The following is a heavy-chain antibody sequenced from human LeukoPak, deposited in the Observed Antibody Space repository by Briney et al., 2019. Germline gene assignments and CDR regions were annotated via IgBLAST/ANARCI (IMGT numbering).Heavy chain of an antibody. CDR2: FDPEDGET. J-gene: IGHJ4*02. CDR1: GYTLTELS. Sequence: ASVKVSCKVSGYTLTELSMHWVRQAPGKGLEWMGGFDPEDGETIYAQKFQGRVTMTEDTSTDTAYMELSSMRSEDTAVYYCETVTIAAAGIGYFDYWGQGTLVTVSS. D-gene: IGHD6-13*01. V-gene: IGHV1-24*01. CDR3: ETVTIAAAGIGYFDY.